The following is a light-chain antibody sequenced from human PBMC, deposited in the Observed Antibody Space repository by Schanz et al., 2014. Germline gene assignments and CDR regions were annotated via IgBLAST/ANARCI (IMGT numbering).Light chain of an antibody. CDR3: QQYNNWSRT. Sequence: EIVLTQSPATLSLSPGERATLSCRASQSVSSYLAWYQQKPGQAPRLLIYGASSRATGIPDRFSGSGSGTEFTLTISSLQSGDFAVYYCQQYNNWSRTFGQGTKVQIK. V-gene: IGKV3D-15*01. CDR2: GAS. CDR1: QSVSSY. J-gene: IGKJ1*01.